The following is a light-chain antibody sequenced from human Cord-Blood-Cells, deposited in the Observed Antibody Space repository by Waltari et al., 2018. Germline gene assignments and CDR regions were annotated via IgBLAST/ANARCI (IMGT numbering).Light chain of an antibody. CDR3: QQSYSTPT. V-gene: IGKV1-39*01. J-gene: IGKJ4*01. CDR1: QSISSY. Sequence: DIQMTQSPSSLSASVGDRVTITCRASQSISSYLNWYQQKLGKAPKLLIYAASSLQSGVPSRFSGSGSGTDFTLTISSLQPEDFATYYCQQSYSTPTFCGGTKVEIK. CDR2: AAS.